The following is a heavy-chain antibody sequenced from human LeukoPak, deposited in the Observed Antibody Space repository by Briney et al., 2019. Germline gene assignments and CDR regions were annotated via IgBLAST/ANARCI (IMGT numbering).Heavy chain of an antibody. CDR2: ISSDGSST. Sequence: GGSLRLSCAASGFTFSSDWMHWVRQAPGKGLVWVSRISSDGSSTSYADSVRGRFTISRDNAKNTLYLQMNSLRAEDTAVYYCAKDGFNYGPDSWGQGILVTVSS. J-gene: IGHJ4*02. CDR3: AKDGFNYGPDS. D-gene: IGHD5-24*01. V-gene: IGHV3-74*01. CDR1: GFTFSSDW.